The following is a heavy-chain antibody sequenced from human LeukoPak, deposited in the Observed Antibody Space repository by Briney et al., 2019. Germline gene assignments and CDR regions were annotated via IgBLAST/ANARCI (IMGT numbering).Heavy chain of an antibody. CDR2: INDIEST. CDR3: ARAPAYSRSSGVNL. CDR1: GGSFGGYY. J-gene: IGHJ5*02. Sequence: SETLSLTCAVYGGSFGGYYWNWIRQPPGKGLEWIGQINDIESTNYSPSLKSRVTISVDTSKKQFSLKLNSVTAADTAIYYCARAPAYSRSSGVNLWGQGTLVTVSS. D-gene: IGHD6-6*01. V-gene: IGHV4-34*01.